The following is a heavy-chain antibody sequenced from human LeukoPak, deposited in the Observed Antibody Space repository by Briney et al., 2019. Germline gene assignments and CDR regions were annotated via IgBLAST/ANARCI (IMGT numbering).Heavy chain of an antibody. Sequence: GGSLRLSCAASGFTFSSYSMNWVRQAPGKGLEWVSYISSSSSTIYYADSVKGRFTISRDNAKNSLYLQMNSLRAEDTAVYYCARDGGVSGYDLLDYWGQGTLVTVSS. CDR1: GFTFSSYS. V-gene: IGHV3-48*04. CDR2: ISSSSSTI. J-gene: IGHJ4*02. D-gene: IGHD5-12*01. CDR3: ARDGGVSGYDLLDY.